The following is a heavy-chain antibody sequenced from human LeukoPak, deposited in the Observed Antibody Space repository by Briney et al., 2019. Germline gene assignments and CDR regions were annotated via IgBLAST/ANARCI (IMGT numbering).Heavy chain of an antibody. CDR2: INPNSGGT. D-gene: IGHD5-24*01. V-gene: IGHV1-2*02. CDR3: ARNIRDGCNTGWFDP. J-gene: IGHJ5*02. Sequence: ASVKVSCKASGYTFTGYYMHWVRQVPGQGLEWMGWINPNSGGTNCAQKFQDRVTMTRDTSISTAYTELSRLRSDDTAVYYCARNIRDGCNTGWFDPWGQGTLVTVSS. CDR1: GYTFTGYY.